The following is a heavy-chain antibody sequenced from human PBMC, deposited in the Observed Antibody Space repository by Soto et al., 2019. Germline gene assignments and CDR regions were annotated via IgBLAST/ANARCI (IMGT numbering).Heavy chain of an antibody. D-gene: IGHD3-3*01. V-gene: IGHV4-59*01. CDR1: GGSISSYY. J-gene: IGHJ6*02. CDR2: TYYSGST. CDR3: ARDQSGLWSGSFHYYYGMDV. Sequence: PWETRYLTCTVSGGSISSYYWSWIRKPPGKGLEWIGYTYYSGSTNYNPSLKSRVTISVDTSKNQFSLKLSSVTAADTAVYYCARDQSGLWSGSFHYYYGMDVWGQGTTVTVSS.